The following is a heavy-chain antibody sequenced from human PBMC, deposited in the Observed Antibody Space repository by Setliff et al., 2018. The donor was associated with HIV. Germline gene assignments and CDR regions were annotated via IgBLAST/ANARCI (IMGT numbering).Heavy chain of an antibody. J-gene: IGHJ3*01. CDR3: AKDRYCSGGSCYSGNAFDL. Sequence: PGGSLRLSCAASGFTFSTFGMHWVRQAPGKGLEWVAVVWHDGRNKYYADSVRGRFTISRDNSNNTLYLQLSSLRDDDMAVYYCAKDRYCSGGSCYSGNAFDLWGQGTMVTVSS. CDR1: GFTFSTFG. CDR2: VWHDGRNK. D-gene: IGHD2-15*01. V-gene: IGHV3-33*06.